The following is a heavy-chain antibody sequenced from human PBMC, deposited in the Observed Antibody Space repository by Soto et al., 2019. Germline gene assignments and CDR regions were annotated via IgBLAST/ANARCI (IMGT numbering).Heavy chain of an antibody. J-gene: IGHJ4*02. D-gene: IGHD5-12*01. CDR2: IDPSDSYI. CDR1: GYRFTSYW. CDR3: ARPGYSGYDVAY. V-gene: IGHV5-10-1*01. Sequence: GESLKISCKGSGYRFTSYWISWVLQMPGKGLEWMGKIDPSDSYIEYSPSFQGHVTISADRSISAAYLQWSNLKASDSAVYYCARPGYSGYDVAYWGQGTLVTVSS.